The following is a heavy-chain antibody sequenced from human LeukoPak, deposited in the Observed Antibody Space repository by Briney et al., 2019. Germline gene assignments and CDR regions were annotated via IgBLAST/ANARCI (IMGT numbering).Heavy chain of an antibody. Sequence: GGSLRLCCAASGFTFSSYSMNWVRQAPGKGLEWVSYISSSSSTIYYADSVKGRFTISRDNAKNSLYLQMNSLRAEDTAVYYCASPPGPYYYYGMDVWGQGTTVTVSS. CDR2: ISSSSSTI. CDR1: GFTFSSYS. V-gene: IGHV3-48*01. CDR3: ASPPGPYYYYGMDV. J-gene: IGHJ6*02.